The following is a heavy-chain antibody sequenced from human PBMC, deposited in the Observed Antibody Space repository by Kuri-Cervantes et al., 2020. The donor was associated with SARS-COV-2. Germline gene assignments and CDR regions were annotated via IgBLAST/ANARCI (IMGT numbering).Heavy chain of an antibody. CDR3: AREETDIVVVPAAMNRFDP. CDR1: GGSISSYY. Sequence: ESLKISCTVSGGSISSYYWSWIRQPAGKGLEWIGRIYTSGSTNYNPSLKSRVTMSVDTSKNQFSLKLSSVTAADTAVYYCAREETDIVVVPAAMNRFDPWGQGTLVTVSS. V-gene: IGHV4-4*07. CDR2: IYTSGST. D-gene: IGHD2-2*01. J-gene: IGHJ5*02.